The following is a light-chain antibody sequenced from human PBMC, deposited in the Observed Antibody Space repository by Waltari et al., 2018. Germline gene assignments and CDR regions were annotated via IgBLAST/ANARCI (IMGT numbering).Light chain of an antibody. V-gene: IGLV2-23*02. J-gene: IGLJ3*02. CDR1: SSDIGHYNL. CDR3: CSYAGSAISV. Sequence: QSALTQTATVSGSPGQSITISCSGTSSDIGHYNLVPWYQQHPGKAPTLIIYDVNKRPSWVSNRFSDSKSGNTAFLTISGLQTADEADYYCCSYAGSAISVFGGGTKVTVL. CDR2: DVN.